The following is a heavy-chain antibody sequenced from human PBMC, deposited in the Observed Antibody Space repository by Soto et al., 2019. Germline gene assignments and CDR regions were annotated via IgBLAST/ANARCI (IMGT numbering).Heavy chain of an antibody. CDR2: IIPIFGTA. V-gene: IGHV1-69*01. D-gene: IGHD4-17*01. CDR1: GFTFSSYA. J-gene: IGHJ4*02. CDR3: ARDYGDYYFDY. Sequence: QVQLVESGGGVVQPGRSLRLSCAASGFTFSSYAISWVRQAPGQGLEWMGGIIPIFGTANYAQKFQGRVTITADESTSTAYMELSSLRSEDTAVYYCARDYGDYYFDYWGQGTLVTVSS.